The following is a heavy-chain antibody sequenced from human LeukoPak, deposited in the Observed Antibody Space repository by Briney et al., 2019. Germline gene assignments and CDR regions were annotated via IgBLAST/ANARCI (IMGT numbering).Heavy chain of an antibody. CDR2: IVVGSGNT. Sequence: ASVKVSCKASGFTFTSSAVQWVRRARGQRLEWIGWIVVGSGNTNYAQKFQERVTITRDMSTSTAYMELSSPRSEDTAVYYCAAGYDFWSGYDIWGQGTMVTVSS. CDR1: GFTFTSSA. J-gene: IGHJ3*02. D-gene: IGHD3-3*01. CDR3: AAGYDFWSGYDI. V-gene: IGHV1-58*01.